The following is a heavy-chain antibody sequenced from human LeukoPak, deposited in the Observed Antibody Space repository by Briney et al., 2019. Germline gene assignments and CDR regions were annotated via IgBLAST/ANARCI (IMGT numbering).Heavy chain of an antibody. CDR2: INRHGNT. V-gene: IGHV4-34*01. CDR3: ARLVPERFFQLNPEGYYDY. Sequence: PSETLSLTCAVSGEPFSGYYWGWIRQPPGKGLELIGEINRHGNTDYNPSLKSRVSMSIDTSKNQFSLKLISVTAADTAVYYCARLVPERFFQLNPEGYYDYWGQGTLVTVSS. D-gene: IGHD3-3*01. CDR1: GEPFSGYY. J-gene: IGHJ4*02.